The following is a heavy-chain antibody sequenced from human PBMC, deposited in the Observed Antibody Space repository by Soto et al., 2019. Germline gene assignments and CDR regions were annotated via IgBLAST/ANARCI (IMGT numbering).Heavy chain of an antibody. CDR1: GCDISTYY. V-gene: IGHV4-59*01. J-gene: IGHJ4*02. D-gene: IGHD2-21*02. CDR3: ARSAYCGSGCYYYFDY. Sequence: PSETLSLTCTVSGCDISTYYWHWIRQAPGRGLEWIGYMYKSGNTNYNSSLRSRVTISVDTSKRQLSLKLNSVTVADTAIYYCARSAYCGSGCYYYFDYWGPGTLVT. CDR2: MYKSGNT.